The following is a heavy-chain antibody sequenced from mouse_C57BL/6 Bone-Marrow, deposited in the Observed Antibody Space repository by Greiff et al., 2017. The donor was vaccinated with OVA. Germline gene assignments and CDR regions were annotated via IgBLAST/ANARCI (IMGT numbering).Heavy chain of an antibody. CDR3: ARDLRNYGNYGGWYYAMDY. J-gene: IGHJ4*01. D-gene: IGHD2-1*01. CDR2: ISDGGSYT. CDR1: GFTFSSYA. V-gene: IGHV5-4*01. Sequence: EVMLVESGGGLVKPGGSLKLSCAASGFTFSSYAMSWVRQTPEKRLEWVATISDGGSYTYYPDNVKGRFTISRDNAKNNLYLQMSYLKSEDTAMYYCARDLRNYGNYGGWYYAMDYWGQGTSVTVSS.